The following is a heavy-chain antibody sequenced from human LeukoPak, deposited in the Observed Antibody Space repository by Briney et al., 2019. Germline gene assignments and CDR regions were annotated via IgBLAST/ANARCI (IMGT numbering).Heavy chain of an antibody. CDR1: GFTFSSYA. CDR2: IRYDGSNK. J-gene: IGHJ4*02. Sequence: GGSLRLSCAASGFTFSSYAMHWVRQAPGKGLEGVAFIRYDGSNKYYADSVKGRFTISRDNSKNTLYLQMNSLRAEDTAVYYCAKDKIAAADGSDFDYWGQGTLVTVSS. CDR3: AKDKIAAADGSDFDY. D-gene: IGHD6-13*01. V-gene: IGHV3-30*02.